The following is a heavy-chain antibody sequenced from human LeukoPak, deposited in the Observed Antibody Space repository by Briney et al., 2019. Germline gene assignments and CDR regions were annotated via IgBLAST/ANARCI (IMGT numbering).Heavy chain of an antibody. D-gene: IGHD3-16*01. Sequence: SETLSLTRPVSGDSISSSNYFWGWIRQPPGKGLEWIGSMFYYGSTYYNASLKSRVTISLDTSKKQFSLKLRSVTAADTAVYYCARGGITSLLNWFDPWGQGILVTVSS. CDR2: MFYYGST. CDR1: GDSISSSNYF. CDR3: ARGGITSLLNWFDP. V-gene: IGHV4-39*07. J-gene: IGHJ5*02.